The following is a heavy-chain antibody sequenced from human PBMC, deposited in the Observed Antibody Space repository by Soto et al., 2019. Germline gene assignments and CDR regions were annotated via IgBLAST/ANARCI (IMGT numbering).Heavy chain of an antibody. V-gene: IGHV3-23*01. J-gene: IGHJ4*02. CDR3: AKSFSPSSVWWSYRHQSHFDY. D-gene: IGHD3-16*02. CDR2: IVGGAGST. Sequence: EVQLLESGGGLVQPGGSLRLSCAASGFTASSYGMSWVRQAPGQGLEWVSTIVGGAGSTFYADSVKGRFTISRDSFKNTLTPPMGSLRAEETATYYWAKSFSPSSVWWSYRHQSHFDYWGQGVLVTVS. CDR1: GFTASSYG.